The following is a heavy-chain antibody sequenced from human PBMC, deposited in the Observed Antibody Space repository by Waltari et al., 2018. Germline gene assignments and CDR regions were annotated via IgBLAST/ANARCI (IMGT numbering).Heavy chain of an antibody. J-gene: IGHJ3*02. CDR1: GFTFSSYA. CDR2: ISGSGGST. Sequence: EVQLVESGGGLVQPGGSLRLSCAASGFTFSSYAMSWVRQAPGKGLEWVSAISGSGGSTYYADSVKGRFTISRDNSKNTLYLQMNSLRAEDTAVYYCAKPLGWVVIAFPDAFDIWGQGTMVTVSS. V-gene: IGHV3-23*04. CDR3: AKPLGWVVIAFPDAFDI. D-gene: IGHD2-21*01.